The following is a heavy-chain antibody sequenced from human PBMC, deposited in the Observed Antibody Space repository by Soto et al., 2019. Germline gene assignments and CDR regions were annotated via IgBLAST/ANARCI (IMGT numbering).Heavy chain of an antibody. CDR2: ISAYNGNT. D-gene: IGHD6-6*01. V-gene: IGHV1-18*01. Sequence: GASVKVSCKASGYTFTSYGISWVRQAPGQGLEWMGWISAYNGNTNYAQKLQGRVTMTTDTSTSTAYMELRSLRSDDTAVYYCARDRGDSSSFYYYYYMDVWGKGTTVTVSS. CDR3: ARDRGDSSSFYYYYYMDV. CDR1: GYTFTSYG. J-gene: IGHJ6*03.